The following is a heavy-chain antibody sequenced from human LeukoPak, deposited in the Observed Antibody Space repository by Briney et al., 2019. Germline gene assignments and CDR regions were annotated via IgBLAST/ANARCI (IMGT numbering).Heavy chain of an antibody. CDR2: NSSNRRFT. J-gene: IGHJ3*02. Sequence: GVTVRLLCAASGFAFGPYYMNGVRQASARALEGVTSNSSNRRFTFYGGSMQGQFTIARDNTQNSLFLQMNSLRAEDTAVYFCARDLISSRYFDWSPERNHDAFDIWGQGTTVTVSS. CDR3: ARDLISSRYFDWSPERNHDAFDI. D-gene: IGHD3-9*01. V-gene: IGHV3-21*01. CDR1: GFAFGPYY.